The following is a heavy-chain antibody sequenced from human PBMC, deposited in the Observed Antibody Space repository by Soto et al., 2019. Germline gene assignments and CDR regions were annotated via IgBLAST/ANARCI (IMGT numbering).Heavy chain of an antibody. J-gene: IGHJ4*02. V-gene: IGHV3-9*01. CDR3: AKGPGGVVISPLDY. CDR1: GFTFDDYA. Sequence: EVQLVESGGGLVQPGRSLRLSCAASGFTFDDYAMHWVRQAPGKGLEWVSGISWNSGSIGYADSVKGRFTISKDNAKNSLYLQMNSLRAEDTGLYYCAKGPGGVVISPLDYWGQGTLVTVSS. CDR2: ISWNSGSI. D-gene: IGHD3-3*01.